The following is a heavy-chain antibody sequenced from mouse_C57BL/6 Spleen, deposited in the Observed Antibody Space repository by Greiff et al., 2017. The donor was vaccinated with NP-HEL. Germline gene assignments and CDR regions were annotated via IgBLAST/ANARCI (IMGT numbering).Heavy chain of an antibody. J-gene: IGHJ3*01. Sequence: VQLQQPGAELVKPGASVKLSCKASGYTFTSYWMHWVKQRPGRGLERIGRIDPNSGGTKYNEKFKSKATLTVDKPSSTAYMQLSSLTSEDSAVYYCARGNYDYFGWFAYWGQGTLVTVSA. V-gene: IGHV1-72*01. CDR1: GYTFTSYW. CDR2: IDPNSGGT. CDR3: ARGNYDYFGWFAY. D-gene: IGHD2-4*01.